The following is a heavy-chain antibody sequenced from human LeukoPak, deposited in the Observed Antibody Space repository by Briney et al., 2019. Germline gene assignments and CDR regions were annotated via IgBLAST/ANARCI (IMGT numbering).Heavy chain of an antibody. Sequence: SETLSLTCAVSGDSVSSSSWSWLRQPPGKGLEWIGNIFYSGSTNYNPSLKSRLTISVDTSKNHFFLELRSVTAADTAVYFCAKSTTWNSKYDYWGQGTLVTVSS. D-gene: IGHD2-2*01. V-gene: IGHV4-59*08. CDR1: GDSVSSSS. J-gene: IGHJ4*02. CDR3: AKSTTWNSKYDY. CDR2: IFYSGST.